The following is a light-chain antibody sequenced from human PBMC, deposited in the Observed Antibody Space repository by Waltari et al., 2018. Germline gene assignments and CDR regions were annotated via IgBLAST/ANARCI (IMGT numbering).Light chain of an antibody. J-gene: IGLJ2*01. V-gene: IGLV2-14*01. Sequence: QSALTQPASVSGSPGQSITIPCTGTSSDVGGHNSVSWYQQHPGKAPKLMIYEVSNRPSGVANRFSGSKSGNTASLTISGLQAEDEADYYCSSYTSSSTLVFGGGTKLTVL. CDR2: EVS. CDR3: SSYTSSSTLV. CDR1: SSDVGGHNS.